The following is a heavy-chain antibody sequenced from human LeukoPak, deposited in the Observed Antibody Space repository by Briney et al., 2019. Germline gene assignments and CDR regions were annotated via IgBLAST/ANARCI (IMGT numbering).Heavy chain of an antibody. Sequence: ASVKVSCKASGNTFTGYYMHWVRQAPGQGLEWMGWINPNSGGTNYAQKFQGRVTMTRDTSISTAYMELSRLRSDDTAVYYCATSTDGYDSSGYGAFDIWGQGTMVTVSS. J-gene: IGHJ3*02. V-gene: IGHV1-2*02. CDR3: ATSTDGYDSSGYGAFDI. CDR2: INPNSGGT. CDR1: GNTFTGYY. D-gene: IGHD3-22*01.